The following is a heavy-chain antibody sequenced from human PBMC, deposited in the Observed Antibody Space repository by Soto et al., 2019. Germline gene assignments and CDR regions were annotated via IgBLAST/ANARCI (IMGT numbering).Heavy chain of an antibody. Sequence: SVSMSLTFTLSPSYIRSGGYYWTWIRQPPGKGLEWIGYIYYSGSTYYNPSLKSRVTISVDTPKNQFSLNLSPVTAADTAVYYCARVDTAMVYFDYPVQRTLVTVSS. V-gene: IGHV4-30-4*01. CDR2: IYYSGST. CDR3: ARVDTAMVYFDY. CDR1: PSYIRSGGYY. J-gene: IGHJ4*02. D-gene: IGHD5-18*01.